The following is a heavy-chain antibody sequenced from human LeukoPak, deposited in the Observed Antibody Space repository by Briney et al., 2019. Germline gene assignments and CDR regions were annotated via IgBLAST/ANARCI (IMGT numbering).Heavy chain of an antibody. J-gene: IGHJ5*02. Sequence: GVSVKVSCKASGYTFTGYYMHWVRQAPGQGPEWMGWINPNSGGTNYAQKFQGRVNMSRDMSISTAYMELSRLRSDDTAVYYCARVPSLRFLEWPPFDPWGQGTLVTVSS. D-gene: IGHD3-3*01. CDR1: GYTFTGYY. CDR3: ARVPSLRFLEWPPFDP. CDR2: INPNSGGT. V-gene: IGHV1-2*02.